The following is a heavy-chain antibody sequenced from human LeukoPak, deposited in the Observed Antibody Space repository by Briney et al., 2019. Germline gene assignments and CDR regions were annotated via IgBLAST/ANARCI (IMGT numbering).Heavy chain of an antibody. D-gene: IGHD5-24*01. J-gene: IGHJ4*02. CDR1: GGSISNYY. CDR3: ARQQDGYNPFDY. Sequence: SETLSLTCTVSGGSISNYYWSWIRQPPGKGLEWIGYIYYSGSTNYNPSLKSRVTISVDTSRNQFSLKLSSVTAADTAVYYCARQQDGYNPFDYWGQGTLVTVSS. CDR2: IYYSGST. V-gene: IGHV4-59*08.